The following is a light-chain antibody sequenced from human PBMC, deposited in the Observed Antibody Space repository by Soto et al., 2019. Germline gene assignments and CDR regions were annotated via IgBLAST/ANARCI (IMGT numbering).Light chain of an antibody. Sequence: DIQMTQSPSTLSASIGDRVTITCRASQTINNWLAWYQQKPGKAPNLLVYKASSLESGVPSRFSGSGSGTEFTLTISSLQPDDFATYYCQQYNSYSYTFGQGTKVDIK. V-gene: IGKV1-5*03. J-gene: IGKJ2*01. CDR3: QQYNSYSYT. CDR2: KAS. CDR1: QTINNW.